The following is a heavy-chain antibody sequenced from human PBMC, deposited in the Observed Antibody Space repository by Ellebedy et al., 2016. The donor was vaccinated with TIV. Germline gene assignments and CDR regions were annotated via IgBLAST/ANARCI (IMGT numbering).Heavy chain of an antibody. J-gene: IGHJ6*02. V-gene: IGHV4-4*02. Sequence: MPSETLSLTCGVSGDSISSTNWWTWVRQPPGKGLEWIGQVYPSGTTMYHPSLKGRVTMSVDKSKNQFSLILNSVTAADTAVYFCARTPYCSGSSCFLDGMDVWGQGTTVTVSS. CDR2: VYPSGTT. D-gene: IGHD2-2*01. CDR3: ARTPYCSGSSCFLDGMDV. CDR1: GDSISSTNW.